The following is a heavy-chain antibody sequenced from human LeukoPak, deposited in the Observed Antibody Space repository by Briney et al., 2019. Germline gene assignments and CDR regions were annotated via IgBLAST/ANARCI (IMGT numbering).Heavy chain of an antibody. D-gene: IGHD2-2*02. J-gene: IGHJ6*03. Sequence: GGSLRLSCAASGFTFSSYEMNWVRQAPGKGLEWVSYISSSGSTIYYADSVKGRFTISRDSAKNSLYLQMNSLRAEDTAVYYCARAGCSSTSCYTIYYYYMDVWGKGTTVTISS. CDR3: ARAGCSSTSCYTIYYYYMDV. CDR2: ISSSGSTI. V-gene: IGHV3-48*03. CDR1: GFTFSSYE.